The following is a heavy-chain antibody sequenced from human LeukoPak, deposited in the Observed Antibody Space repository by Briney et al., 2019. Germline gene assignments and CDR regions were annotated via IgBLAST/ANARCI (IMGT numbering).Heavy chain of an antibody. V-gene: IGHV3-23*01. D-gene: IGHD4-17*01. Sequence: GGSLRLSCAASGFTFSRCGMSWVRQAPGKGLEWVSAISGSGGSTFYADSVKGRFTISRDNSKNTLYLQMNSLRVEDTAVYYCAKDRYGDHYFDYWGQGSLVTVSS. CDR3: AKDRYGDHYFDY. J-gene: IGHJ4*02. CDR2: ISGSGGST. CDR1: GFTFSRCG.